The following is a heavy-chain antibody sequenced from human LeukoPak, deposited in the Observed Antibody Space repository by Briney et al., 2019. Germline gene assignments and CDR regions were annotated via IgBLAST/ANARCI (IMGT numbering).Heavy chain of an antibody. J-gene: IGHJ4*02. CDR1: GFTFSSYW. D-gene: IGHD5-18*01. CDR3: ARAPYSYGLYFDY. Sequence: GGSLRLSCAASGFTFSSYWMHWVRQAPGKGRVWVSRINSDGSSTSYADSVKGRFTISRDNAKNTLYLQMNSLRAEDTAVYYCARAPYSYGLYFDYWGQGTLVTVSS. CDR2: INSDGSST. V-gene: IGHV3-74*01.